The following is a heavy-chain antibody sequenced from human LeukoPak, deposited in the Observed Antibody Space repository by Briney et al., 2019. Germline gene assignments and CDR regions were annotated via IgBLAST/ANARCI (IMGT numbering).Heavy chain of an antibody. CDR1: GFTFSNYA. Sequence: GGSLRLSCAASGFTFSNYAMSWVRQAPGKGLEWVSAISGSGSTIYYADSVKGRFTISRDNAKNSLYLQMNSLRAEDTAVYYCAELGITMIGGVWGKGTTVTISS. CDR3: AELGITMIGGV. V-gene: IGHV3-23*01. J-gene: IGHJ6*04. D-gene: IGHD3-10*02. CDR2: ISGSGSTI.